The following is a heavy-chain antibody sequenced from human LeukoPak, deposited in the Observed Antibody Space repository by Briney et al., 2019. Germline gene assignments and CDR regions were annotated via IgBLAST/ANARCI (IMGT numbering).Heavy chain of an antibody. J-gene: IGHJ4*02. CDR2: ISSGSDHT. D-gene: IGHD2-21*02. V-gene: IGHV3-23*01. CDR1: GFSFGKYW. Sequence: GGSLRLSCVASGFSFGKYWMSWVRQAPGKGLEWVSVISSGSDHTYYADSVKGRFAIFRDNSKNTLYLQMNSLRIEDTAIYYCAKDRLYFGDDFGDYWGQGTLATVSS. CDR3: AKDRLYFGDDFGDY.